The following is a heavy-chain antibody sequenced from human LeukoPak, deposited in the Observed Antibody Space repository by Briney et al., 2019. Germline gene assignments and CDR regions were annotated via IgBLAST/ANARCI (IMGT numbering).Heavy chain of an antibody. D-gene: IGHD6-19*01. CDR1: GGSISSYY. CDR2: IYYSGST. J-gene: IGHJ4*02. V-gene: IGHV4-59*01. Sequence: PSETLSLTCTVSGGSISSYYWSWIRQPPGKGLEWIGYIYYSGSTNYNPSLKSRVTISVDTSKNQFSLKLSPVTAADTAVYYCAREDENSSDWGQGTLVSVSS. CDR3: AREDENSSD.